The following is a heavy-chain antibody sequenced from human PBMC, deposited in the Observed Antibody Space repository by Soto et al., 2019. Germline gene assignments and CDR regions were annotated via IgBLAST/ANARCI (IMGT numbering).Heavy chain of an antibody. CDR1: GFTFSTSQ. Sequence: LSCAASGFTFSTSQMTWVRQDPGKGLEWVAVIWHDGSKKYYADSVKGRFTVSRDSSKNTVYLQINSLRVEDTAVYYCARDWWHIDCYSMTCTTLDYWGQGTRVTVSS. CDR2: IWHDGSKK. J-gene: IGHJ4*02. CDR3: ARDWWHIDCYSMTCTTLDY. V-gene: IGHV3-33*08. D-gene: IGHD2-8*02.